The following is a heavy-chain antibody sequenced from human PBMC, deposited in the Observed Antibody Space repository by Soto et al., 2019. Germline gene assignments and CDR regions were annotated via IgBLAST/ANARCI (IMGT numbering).Heavy chain of an antibody. J-gene: IGHJ6*02. Sequence: GGSLRLSCAASGITFSGYAMSWVRQAPGKGLEWVSTISGSGGTTYYADSVKGRFTISRDNPKNTQYLQMNSLRAEDTALYYCAKPHCSGGSCYYYYGFDVWGQGTTVTVSS. V-gene: IGHV3-23*01. D-gene: IGHD2-15*01. CDR2: ISGSGGTT. CDR3: AKPHCSGGSCYYYYGFDV. CDR1: GITFSGYA.